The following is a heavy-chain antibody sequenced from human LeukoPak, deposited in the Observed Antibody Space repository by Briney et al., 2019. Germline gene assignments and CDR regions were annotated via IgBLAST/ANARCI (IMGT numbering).Heavy chain of an antibody. V-gene: IGHV1-18*01. J-gene: IGHJ4*02. D-gene: IGHD1-26*01. CDR1: GYTFTSYG. CDR3: ARALWEGYFDY. Sequence: ASVKVSCKASGYTFTSYGISWVRHAPGQGLEWMGWISAYNGNTNYAQKLQGRVTMTTDTSTSTAYMELRSLRPDDTAVYYCARALWEGYFDYWGQGTVVTVSS. CDR2: ISAYNGNT.